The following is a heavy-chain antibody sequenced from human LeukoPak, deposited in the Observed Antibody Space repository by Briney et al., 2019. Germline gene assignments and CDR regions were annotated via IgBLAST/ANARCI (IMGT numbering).Heavy chain of an antibody. Sequence: ASVKVSCKASGGTFSSYAISWVRQAPGQGLEWMGWINPDSGDTNYAQKFQDRVTMTRDTSISTAYMELSRLSSDDTAVYYCALPPCGGANCYSDYCGQGTLVTVSS. D-gene: IGHD4/OR15-4a*01. V-gene: IGHV1-2*02. CDR3: ALPPCGGANCYSDY. CDR2: INPDSGDT. CDR1: GGTFSSYA. J-gene: IGHJ4*02.